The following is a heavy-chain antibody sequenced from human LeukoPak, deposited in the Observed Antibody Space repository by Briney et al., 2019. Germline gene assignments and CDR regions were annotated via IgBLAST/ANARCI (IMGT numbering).Heavy chain of an antibody. Sequence: GGSLRLSCAASGFTFSSYWMHWVRQAPGKGLVWVSRINSDGSSTSYADSVKGRFTISRDNAKNTLYLQLNSLRAEDTAVYYCARESYGADDAFDIWGQGTMVTVSS. CDR1: GFTFSSYW. CDR2: INSDGSST. D-gene: IGHD4-17*01. V-gene: IGHV3-74*01. J-gene: IGHJ3*02. CDR3: ARESYGADDAFDI.